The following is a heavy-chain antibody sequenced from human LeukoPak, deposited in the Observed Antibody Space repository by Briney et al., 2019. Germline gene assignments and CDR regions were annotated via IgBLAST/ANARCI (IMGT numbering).Heavy chain of an antibody. CDR2: ISTSSSTI. J-gene: IGHJ4*02. CDR1: GFTFSSYS. Sequence: GGSLRLSCAASGFTFSSYSMSWVRQVPGKGLEWVSYISTSSSTIYYADSVKGRFTISRDNAKNSLDLQMNSLRADDTAVYYCARSRNYDCWGQGTLVTVSS. CDR3: ARSRNYDC. D-gene: IGHD1-7*01. V-gene: IGHV3-48*01.